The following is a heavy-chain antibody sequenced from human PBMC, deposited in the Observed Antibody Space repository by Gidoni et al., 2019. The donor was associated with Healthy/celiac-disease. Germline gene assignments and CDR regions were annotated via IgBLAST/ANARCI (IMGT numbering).Heavy chain of an antibody. CDR1: GGSISSSSYY. J-gene: IGHJ5*02. V-gene: IGHV4-39*01. CDR2: IYYSGST. Sequence: QLQLQESGPGLVKPSETLSLTCTVSGGSISSSSYYWGWIRQPPGKGLEWIGSIYYSGSTYYNPSLKSRVTISVDTSKNQFSLKLSSVTAADTAVYYCARHEITMVRGGGHVNWFDPWGQGTLVTVSS. D-gene: IGHD3-10*01. CDR3: ARHEITMVRGGGHVNWFDP.